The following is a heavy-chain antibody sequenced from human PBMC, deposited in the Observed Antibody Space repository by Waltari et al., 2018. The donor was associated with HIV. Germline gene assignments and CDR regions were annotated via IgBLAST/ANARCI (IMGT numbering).Heavy chain of an antibody. CDR3: ARMGLMMYAIGAFDI. CDR2: IKQDGSEK. D-gene: IGHD2-8*01. J-gene: IGHJ3*02. CDR1: GFTFSLYW. Sequence: EVQLVESGGGLVQPGGSLRLSCAASGFTFSLYWMSWVRQAPGKGFEWMANIKQDGSEKHYVDSVKGRFTISRDNAKKSLYLQMNSLRAEDTAVYYCARMGLMMYAIGAFDIWGQGTMVTVSS. V-gene: IGHV3-7*01.